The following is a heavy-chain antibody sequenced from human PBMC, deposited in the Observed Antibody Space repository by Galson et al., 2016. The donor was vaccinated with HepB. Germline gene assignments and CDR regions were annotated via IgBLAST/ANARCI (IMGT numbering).Heavy chain of an antibody. CDR1: GFTFSSYA. V-gene: IGHV3-23*01. J-gene: IGHJ2*01. CDR2: FSGSGGST. CDR3: AKRAGDRLPYLYFDI. Sequence: SLRLSCAASGFTFSSYAMDWVRQAPGKGLEWVSSFSGSGGSTYYADSVKGRFTISRDNSKNTLYLQMNSLRAEDTALYYCAKRAGDRLPYLYFDIWGRGTLVTVSS. D-gene: IGHD7-27*01.